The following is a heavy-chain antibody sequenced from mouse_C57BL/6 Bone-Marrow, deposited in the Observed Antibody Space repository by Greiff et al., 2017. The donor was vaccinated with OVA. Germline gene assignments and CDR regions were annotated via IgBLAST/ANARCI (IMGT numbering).Heavy chain of an antibody. V-gene: IGHV1-80*01. CDR2: IYPGDGDT. J-gene: IGHJ4*01. CDR3: AKERDSDDGYPHYAMDY. Sequence: QVHVQQSGAELVKPGASVKISCKASGYAFSSYWMNWVKQRPGKGLEWIGQIYPGDGDTNYNGKFKGKATLTANTSSSTAYMQRSSLTSEDSAVYNGAKERDSDDGYPHYAMDYWGQGTSVTVSS. D-gene: IGHD2-3*01. CDR1: GYAFSSYW.